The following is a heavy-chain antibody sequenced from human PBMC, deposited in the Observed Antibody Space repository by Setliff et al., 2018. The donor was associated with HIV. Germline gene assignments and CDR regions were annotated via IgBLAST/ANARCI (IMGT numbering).Heavy chain of an antibody. CDR2: IYYSGST. V-gene: IGHV4-59*06. D-gene: IGHD2-15*01. CDR1: GFTFSSYS. CDR3: ASPSDQTAGGFDI. J-gene: IGHJ3*02. Sequence: SETLSLSCAASGFTFSSYSMNWVRQHPGKGLEWIGYIYYSGSTYYNPSLKSRVTISVDTSKNQFSLKLSSVTTADTAVYYCASPSDQTAGGFDIWGQGTMVTVSS.